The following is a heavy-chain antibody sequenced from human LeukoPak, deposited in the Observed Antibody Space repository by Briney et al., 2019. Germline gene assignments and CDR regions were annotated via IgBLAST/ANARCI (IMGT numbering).Heavy chain of an antibody. CDR3: ARGLTQIPRLATGLGH. V-gene: IGHV3-30*03. CDR2: ISYDGSNK. Sequence: QSGGSLRLSCAASGFTFRSYVMHWVRQAPGKGLEWVALISYDGSNKDYTDSVKGRFTISRDNSKNTLYLEMNSLRAEDTAVYYCARGLTQIPRLATGLGHWGQGTLVTVSS. J-gene: IGHJ4*02. D-gene: IGHD2-21*02. CDR1: GFTFRSYV.